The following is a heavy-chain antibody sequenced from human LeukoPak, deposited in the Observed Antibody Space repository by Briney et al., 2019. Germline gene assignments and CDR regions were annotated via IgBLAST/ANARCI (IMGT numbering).Heavy chain of an antibody. J-gene: IGHJ4*02. CDR2: ISGSGGST. CDR3: AKSDRGSYRYTFDY. V-gene: IGHV3-23*01. CDR1: GFTFSNYG. Sequence: GGSLRLSCAVSGFTFSNYGVHWVRQAPGKGLEWVSAISGSGGSTYYADSVKGRFTISRDNSKNTLYLQMNSLRAEDTAVYYCAKSDRGSYRYTFDYWGQGTLVTVSS. D-gene: IGHD3-16*02.